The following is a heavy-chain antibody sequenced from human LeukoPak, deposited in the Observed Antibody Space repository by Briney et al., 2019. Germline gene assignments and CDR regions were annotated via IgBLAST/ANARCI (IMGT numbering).Heavy chain of an antibody. J-gene: IGHJ3*02. Sequence: PGGSLRLFCAASGFIFSSYGMHWLRQATGKGVEWVAFIRYDGSKKYYADSVKGRFTISRDNSKNTLYLQINSLRAEDTAVYYCAKDGMYYYYSSGYPTSNAFDIWGQGTMVTVSS. CDR2: IRYDGSKK. CDR1: GFIFSSYG. V-gene: IGHV3-30*02. CDR3: AKDGMYYYYSSGYPTSNAFDI. D-gene: IGHD3-22*01.